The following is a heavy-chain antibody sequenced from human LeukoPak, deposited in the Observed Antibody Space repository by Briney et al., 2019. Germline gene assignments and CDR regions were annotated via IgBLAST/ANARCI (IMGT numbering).Heavy chain of an antibody. J-gene: IGHJ4*02. D-gene: IGHD3/OR15-3a*01. CDR2: ISTTSTYI. CDR1: GFTFTSYT. CDR3: VRERGRGLVLDY. Sequence: GGFLRLSCTASGFTFTSYTMSWVRQAPGRGLEWVSSISTTSTYIYYADSVKGRFPISRDNAKNSLYLQMNSLGVDDTAIYYCVRERGRGLVLDYWGQGTLVTVSS. V-gene: IGHV3-21*01.